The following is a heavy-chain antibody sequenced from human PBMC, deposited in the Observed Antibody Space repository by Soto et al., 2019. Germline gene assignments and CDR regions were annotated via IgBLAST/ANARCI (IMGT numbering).Heavy chain of an antibody. J-gene: IGHJ6*03. D-gene: IGHD3-3*01. Sequence: QMQLVQSGPEVKKPGTSVKVSCKASGFTFTSSAMPWVRQARGQRLEWIGWIVVGSGNTNYAQKFQERVTITRDMSTSTAYMELSSLRAEDTAVYYCAADLRAGPAAWSGYFSYYYYYMDVWGKGTTVTVSS. V-gene: IGHV1-58*02. CDR1: GFTFTSSA. CDR2: IVVGSGNT. CDR3: AADLRAGPAAWSGYFSYYYYYMDV.